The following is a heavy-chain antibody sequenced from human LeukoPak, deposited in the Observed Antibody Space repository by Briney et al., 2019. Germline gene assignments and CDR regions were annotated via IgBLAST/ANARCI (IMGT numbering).Heavy chain of an antibody. Sequence: PGGSLRLSCAASGFSIRSNYMSWVRQAPGKGLEWVSIVYASGNTYYSDSVKGRFTISRDNSKNTLYLQINSLRAEDTAVYYCAREDLVLHYFDYWGQGTLVTVSS. CDR2: VYASGNT. D-gene: IGHD6-6*01. J-gene: IGHJ4*02. V-gene: IGHV3-53*01. CDR3: AREDLVLHYFDY. CDR1: GFSIRSNY.